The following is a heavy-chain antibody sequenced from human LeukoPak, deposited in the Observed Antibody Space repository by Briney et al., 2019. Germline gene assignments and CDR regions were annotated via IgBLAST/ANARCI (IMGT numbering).Heavy chain of an antibody. D-gene: IGHD3-3*01. CDR2: IYYSGST. Sequence: SETLSLTCTVSGGSISSSSYYWGWIRQPPGKGLEWIGSIYYSGSTYYNPSLKSRVTISVDTSKNQFSLKLSSVTAADTAVYYCARRSYDHQKTNYYYYYYMDVWGKGTTVTISS. CDR1: GGSISSSSYY. V-gene: IGHV4-39*01. CDR3: ARRSYDHQKTNYYYYYYMDV. J-gene: IGHJ6*03.